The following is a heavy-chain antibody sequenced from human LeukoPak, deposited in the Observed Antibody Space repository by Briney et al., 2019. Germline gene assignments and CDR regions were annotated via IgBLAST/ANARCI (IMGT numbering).Heavy chain of an antibody. D-gene: IGHD1-20*01. CDR1: GGSISSYY. Sequence: SETLSLTCTVSGGSISSYYWSWIRQPPGKGLEWIGYIYYSGSTNYNPSLKSRVTISVDTSKNQFSLKLSSVTAADTAVYYCARSRDPDNNWNDGRYDYWGQGTLVTVSS. CDR3: ARSRDPDNNWNDGRYDY. V-gene: IGHV4-59*01. J-gene: IGHJ4*02. CDR2: IYYSGST.